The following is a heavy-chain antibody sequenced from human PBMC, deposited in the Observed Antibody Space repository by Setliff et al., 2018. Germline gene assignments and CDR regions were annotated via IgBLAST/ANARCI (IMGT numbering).Heavy chain of an antibody. J-gene: IGHJ4*02. D-gene: IGHD6-13*01. V-gene: IGHV3-15*07. CDR2: IKSKTDGGTT. Sequence: GGSLRLSCAASGFTFSNAWMNWVRQAPGKGLEWVGRIKSKTDGGTTDYAAPVKGRFTISRDDSKNTLYLQMNSLKTEDTAVYYCAKGGSSSWYPYYFDYWGQGTLVTVSS. CDR1: GFTFSNAW. CDR3: AKGGSSSWYPYYFDY.